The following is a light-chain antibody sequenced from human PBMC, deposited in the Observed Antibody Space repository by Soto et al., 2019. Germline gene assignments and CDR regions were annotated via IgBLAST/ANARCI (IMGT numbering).Light chain of an antibody. CDR2: TNN. J-gene: IGLJ1*01. CDR3: AAWDDSLNGHV. CDR1: SSNIGGNT. Sequence: QSVLTQPPSASGTPGQRVTISCSGSSSNIGGNTVSWYQQFPGTAPKLLIYTNNQRPSGVPDRFSGSKSDTSASLAISALQSEDEAHDYCAAWDDSLNGHVFGTGTKVTVL. V-gene: IGLV1-44*01.